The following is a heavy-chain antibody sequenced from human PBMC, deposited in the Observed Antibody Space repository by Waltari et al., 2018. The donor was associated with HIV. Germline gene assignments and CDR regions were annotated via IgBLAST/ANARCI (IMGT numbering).Heavy chain of an antibody. V-gene: IGHV1-69*06. CDR2: IIPIFGTA. D-gene: IGHD2-21*02. CDR1: GGTFSSYA. Sequence: QVQLVQSGAEVKKPGSSVKVSCKASGGTFSSYAISWVRQAPGQGLEWMGGIIPIFGTANYAQKFQGRVTITADKSTSTAYMELSSLRSEDTAVYYCASRYGGNSGIPDYYYYYGMDVWGQGTTVTVSS. CDR3: ASRYGGNSGIPDYYYYYGMDV. J-gene: IGHJ6*02.